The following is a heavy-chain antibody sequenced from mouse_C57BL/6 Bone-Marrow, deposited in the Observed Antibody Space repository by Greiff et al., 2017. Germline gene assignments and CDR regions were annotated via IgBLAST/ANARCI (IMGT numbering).Heavy chain of an antibody. V-gene: IGHV8-12*01. CDR1: GFSLSTSGMG. CDR3: ARRIYYSSMDY. CDR2: IYWDDDK. D-gene: IGHD2-12*01. J-gene: IGHJ4*01. Sequence: QVTLKVSGPGILQSSQTLSLACSFSGFSLSTSGMGVSWIRQPSGKGLEWLAHIYWDDDKRYNPSLKSRLTISKETSRNQVFLKITSVDTADTARDCCARRIYYSSMDYWGQGTSVTVSS.